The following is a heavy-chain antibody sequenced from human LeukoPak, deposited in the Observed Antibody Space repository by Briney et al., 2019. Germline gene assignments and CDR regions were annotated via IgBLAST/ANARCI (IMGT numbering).Heavy chain of an antibody. D-gene: IGHD3-22*01. V-gene: IGHV4-39*07. CDR1: GGSISSSSYY. J-gene: IGHJ3*02. CDR3: AGGDSLRYYHSSDYLFKYAFDI. CDR2: IYYSGST. Sequence: SETLSLTCTVSGGSISSSSYYWGWIRQPPGKGLEWIGIIYYSGSTSYNPSLKSRVTISVDTSRNQVSLKQTSVTAADTAVYYCAGGDSLRYYHSSDYLFKYAFDIWGQGTMVTVSS.